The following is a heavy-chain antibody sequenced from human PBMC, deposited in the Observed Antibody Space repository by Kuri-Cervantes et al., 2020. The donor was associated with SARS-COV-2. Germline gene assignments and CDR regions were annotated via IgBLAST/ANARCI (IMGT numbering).Heavy chain of an antibody. CDR3: ARDLRLGKSLDY. D-gene: IGHD7-27*01. V-gene: IGHV3-23*01. Sequence: LSLTCAASAFTFSSYGMSWVRQAPGKGLEWVSSICGSGGSTYYADSVKGRFTISRDNAKNSLYLQMSSLRAEDTAVYYCARDLRLGKSLDYWGQGTLVTVSS. J-gene: IGHJ4*02. CDR1: AFTFSSYG. CDR2: ICGSGGST.